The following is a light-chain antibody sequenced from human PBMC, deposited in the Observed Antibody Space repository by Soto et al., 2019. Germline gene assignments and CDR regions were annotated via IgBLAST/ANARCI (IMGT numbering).Light chain of an antibody. CDR3: CSLTTTTSLV. V-gene: IGLV2-14*01. Sequence: QSALTQPSSVSGSPGQSFTISCSGTRGDIGAYNYVSWFQQSPGKAPKLIIYEVTNRPSGVSNRFSGSKSGNTASLTISGLQAEDEADYYCCSLTTTTSLVFGGGTKLTVL. CDR2: EVT. CDR1: RGDIGAYNY. J-gene: IGLJ2*01.